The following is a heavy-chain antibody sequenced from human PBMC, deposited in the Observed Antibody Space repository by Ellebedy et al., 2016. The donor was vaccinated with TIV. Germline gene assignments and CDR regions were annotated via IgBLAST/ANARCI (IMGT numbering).Heavy chain of an antibody. D-gene: IGHD3-10*01. Sequence: GGSLRLXCAASGFTFRNYWMSWLRQAPGKGLEWVAHIKTDGSDKVYVDSVKGRFTISRDNAENSVYLQMNSLTAEDTAVYFCARDPETFYGWDYWGQGTLVTVSA. CDR1: GFTFRNYW. V-gene: IGHV3-7*01. CDR3: ARDPETFYGWDY. J-gene: IGHJ4*02. CDR2: IKTDGSDK.